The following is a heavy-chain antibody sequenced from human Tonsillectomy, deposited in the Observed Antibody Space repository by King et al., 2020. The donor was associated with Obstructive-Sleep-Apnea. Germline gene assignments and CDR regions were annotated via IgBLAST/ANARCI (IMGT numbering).Heavy chain of an antibody. Sequence: QLQESGPGLVKPSQTLSLTCAVSGGSISSGGYSWSWIRQPPGKGLEWIGYMYYSGSTYYNPSLTSRVIISVDTSKNQFALKLCSVTAADTAVYYCAREEVVTGTYFQHWGQGTLVTVSS. J-gene: IGHJ1*01. CDR1: GGSISSGGYS. V-gene: IGHV4-30-4*07. CDR2: MYYSGST. D-gene: IGHD2-21*02. CDR3: AREEVVTGTYFQH.